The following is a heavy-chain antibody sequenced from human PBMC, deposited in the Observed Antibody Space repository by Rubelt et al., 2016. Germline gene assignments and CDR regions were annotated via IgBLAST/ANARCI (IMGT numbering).Heavy chain of an antibody. CDR1: GFTVSSNY. D-gene: IGHD2-15*01. V-gene: IGHV3-66*01. Sequence: EVQLVESGGGLVQPGESLRLTCAASGFTVSSNYMSWVRQTPGKGLEWVSIIYSGGPTYYADSVKDRFTISRDNSKNTLSLQMKNLGAWETATHDCERRKSCSCGEAVRTDYWGQGTLVT. CDR3: ERRKSCSCGEAVRTDY. CDR2: IYSGGPT. J-gene: IGHJ4*02.